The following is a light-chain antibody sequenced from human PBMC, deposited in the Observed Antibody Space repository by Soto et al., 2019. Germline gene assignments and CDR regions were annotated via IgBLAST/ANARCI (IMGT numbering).Light chain of an antibody. Sequence: QSVLTQPASVSGSPGQSITISCTGTSSDVGGYRYVSWYQHYPGRAPKLMIYEVSNRPSGVSNRFSGSKSGNTASLTISGLQAEDEADYYCSSYTTSNTVLFGGGTKVTVL. CDR1: SSDVGGYRY. J-gene: IGLJ2*01. V-gene: IGLV2-14*01. CDR3: SSYTTSNTVL. CDR2: EVS.